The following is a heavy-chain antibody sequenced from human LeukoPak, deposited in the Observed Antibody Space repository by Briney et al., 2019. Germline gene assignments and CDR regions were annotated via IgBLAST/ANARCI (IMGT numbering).Heavy chain of an antibody. D-gene: IGHD1-7*01. CDR1: GYTFSNYG. CDR2: ISAYNGNT. J-gene: IGHJ4*02. Sequence: ASVKVSCKASGYTFSNYGIGWVRQASGQGLEWMGWISAYNGNTNYAQKLQGRVTMTTDTSTSTAYMELRSLRSDDTAVYYCARAGLELRLASYYFDYWGQGTLVTVSS. V-gene: IGHV1-18*01. CDR3: ARAGLELRLASYYFDY.